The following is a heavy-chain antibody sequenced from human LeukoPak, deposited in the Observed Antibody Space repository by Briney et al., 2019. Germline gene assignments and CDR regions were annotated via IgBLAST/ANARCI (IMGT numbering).Heavy chain of an antibody. CDR3: GRGPSGYYGVDS. Sequence: SETLSLTCTVSGGSTSSYYWSWIRQPAGKRLGWIGRIYTSGSTNYNPSLKSRVTMSVDTSKNQFSLKLSSVTAADTAVYYCGRGPSGYYGVDSWGQGTLVTVSS. D-gene: IGHD3-9*01. J-gene: IGHJ5*01. V-gene: IGHV4-4*07. CDR2: IYTSGST. CDR1: GGSTSSYY.